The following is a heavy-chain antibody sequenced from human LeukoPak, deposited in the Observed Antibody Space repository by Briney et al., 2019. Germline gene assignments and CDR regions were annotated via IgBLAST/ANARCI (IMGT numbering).Heavy chain of an antibody. CDR2: INSNSGGT. J-gene: IGHJ4*02. D-gene: IGHD3-9*01. CDR3: ASDYDILTYYFDY. CDR1: GYTFTGYY. Sequence: ASVRVSCMASGYTFTGYYMHWVRQAPGQGLEWMGWINSNSGGTNYAQKFQGRVTMTGDTSISTAYMELSRLRSDDTAVYYCASDYDILTYYFDYWGQGTLVTVSS. V-gene: IGHV1-2*02.